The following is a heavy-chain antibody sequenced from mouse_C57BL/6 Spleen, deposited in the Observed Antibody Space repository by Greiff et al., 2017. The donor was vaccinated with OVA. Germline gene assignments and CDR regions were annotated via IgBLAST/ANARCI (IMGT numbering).Heavy chain of an antibody. Sequence: VQLQQPGAELVKPGASVKLSCKASGYTFTSYWMQWVKQRPGQGLEWIGEIDPSDSYTNYNQKFKGKATLTVDTSSSTAYMQLSSLTSEDSAVYYCARWLSTAYFDYWGQGTTRTVSS. CDR2: IDPSDSYT. D-gene: IGHD1-2*01. CDR1: GYTFTSYW. V-gene: IGHV1-50*01. CDR3: ARWLSTAYFDY. J-gene: IGHJ2*01.